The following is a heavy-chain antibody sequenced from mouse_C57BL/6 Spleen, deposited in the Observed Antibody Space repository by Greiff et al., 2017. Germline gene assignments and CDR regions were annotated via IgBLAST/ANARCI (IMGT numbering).Heavy chain of an antibody. CDR1: GFSLTSYG. CDR2: IWGGGST. Sequence: QVQLQQSGPGLVQPSQSLSITCTVSGFSLTSYGVHWVRQPPGKGLEWLGVIWGGGSTDSNAAFISRQGISKDNSESQVFFKMNSLQADDTAIYYCAKNWGGDYAMDYWGQGTSVTVSS. V-gene: IGHV2-4*01. J-gene: IGHJ4*01. CDR3: AKNWGGDYAMDY.